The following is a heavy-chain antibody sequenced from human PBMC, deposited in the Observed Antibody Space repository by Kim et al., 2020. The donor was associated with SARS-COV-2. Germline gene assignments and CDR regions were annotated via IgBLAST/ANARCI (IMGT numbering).Heavy chain of an antibody. D-gene: IGHD4-17*01. Sequence: GGSLRLSCAASGFTFSSYSMNWVRQAPGKGLEWVSYISSSSSTIYYADSVKGRFTISRDNAKNSLYLQMNSLRDEDTAVYYCAGTSPYGDYGAVDYWGQGTLVTVSS. J-gene: IGHJ4*02. V-gene: IGHV3-48*02. CDR1: GFTFSSYS. CDR2: ISSSSSTI. CDR3: AGTSPYGDYGAVDY.